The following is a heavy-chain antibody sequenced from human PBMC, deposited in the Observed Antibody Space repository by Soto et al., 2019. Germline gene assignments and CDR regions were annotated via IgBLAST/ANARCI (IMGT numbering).Heavy chain of an antibody. CDR3: ASGPIGDYTDGFDY. CDR2: IYHSGST. V-gene: IGHV4-30-2*01. CDR1: GGSISSGGYS. Sequence: SETLSLTCAVSGGSISSGGYSWSWIRQPSGKGLEWIGYIYHSGSTYYNPSLKSRVTISVDRSKNQFSLKLSSVTAADTAVYYCASGPIGDYTDGFDYWGQGTLVTVSS. D-gene: IGHD4-17*01. J-gene: IGHJ4*02.